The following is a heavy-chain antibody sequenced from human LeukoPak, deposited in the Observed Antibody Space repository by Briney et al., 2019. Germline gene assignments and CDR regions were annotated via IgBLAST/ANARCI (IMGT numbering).Heavy chain of an antibody. V-gene: IGHV3-48*02. Sequence: PGGSLRLSCAPSGFTFSGYSMNWVRQAPGKGLEWVSYISSSSSIIYYADSVKGRFTISRDNAKNSLYLQMNSLRDEDTAVYYCARDHYGGYDFDYWGQGTLVTVSS. J-gene: IGHJ4*02. D-gene: IGHD5-12*01. CDR2: ISSSSSII. CDR1: GFTFSGYS. CDR3: ARDHYGGYDFDY.